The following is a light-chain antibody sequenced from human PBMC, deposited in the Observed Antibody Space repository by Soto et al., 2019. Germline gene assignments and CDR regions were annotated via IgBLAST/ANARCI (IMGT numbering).Light chain of an antibody. Sequence: DIQMTQSPSSLSASVGDRVTITCRASQNIIIYLNWYQQKPGKAPNLLIYTTSNLQSGVPSRFSGSGSGTDFTLTISSLQPEDFATYYCQQSYTTSYTFCQGTKLEIK. V-gene: IGKV1-39*01. CDR1: QNIIIY. CDR3: QQSYTTSYT. CDR2: TTS. J-gene: IGKJ2*01.